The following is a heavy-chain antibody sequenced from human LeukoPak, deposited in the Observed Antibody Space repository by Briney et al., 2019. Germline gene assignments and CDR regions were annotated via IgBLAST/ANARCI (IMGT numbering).Heavy chain of an antibody. V-gene: IGHV4-34*01. J-gene: IGHJ6*02. Sequence: SETLSLTCTVYGKSFSGYYWTCIRQSPGKGLEWIGEINHSGSTNYNPSLKSRVSISIDTSKNHLSLKLNSVTAADTAVYYCAGGRVSVTGYYFAMDVWGQGTTVTVSS. D-gene: IGHD2-21*02. CDR2: INHSGST. CDR3: AGGRVSVTGYYFAMDV. CDR1: GKSFSGYY.